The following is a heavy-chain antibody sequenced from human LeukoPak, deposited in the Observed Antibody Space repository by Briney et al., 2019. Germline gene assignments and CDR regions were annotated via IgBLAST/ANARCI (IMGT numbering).Heavy chain of an antibody. D-gene: IGHD1-26*01. J-gene: IGHJ4*02. V-gene: IGHV3-23*01. CDR2: ISGSGGST. CDR3: AKDRFGVGATYYFDY. Sequence: GGSLRLSCAASGFAFSRYAMSWVRQAPGNGLEWVSAISGSGGSTYYADSVKGRFTISRDNSKNTLYLQMNSLRAEDTAVYYCAKDRFGVGATYYFDYWGQGTLVTVSS. CDR1: GFAFSRYA.